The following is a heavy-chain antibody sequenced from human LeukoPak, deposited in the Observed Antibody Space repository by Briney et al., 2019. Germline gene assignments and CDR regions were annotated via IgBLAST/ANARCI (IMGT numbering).Heavy chain of an antibody. CDR1: GFTFSNYW. V-gene: IGHV3-7*03. Sequence: PGGSLRLSCAASGFTFSNYWMTWVRQAPGKGLEWVANIKEDGNEQKYVDSLKGRFTISRDNAKNSLYLQMNSLRAEDTALYYCAREGVDYYDSSGSDAFDIWGQGTMVTVSS. CDR2: IKEDGNEQ. J-gene: IGHJ3*02. CDR3: AREGVDYYDSSGSDAFDI. D-gene: IGHD3-22*01.